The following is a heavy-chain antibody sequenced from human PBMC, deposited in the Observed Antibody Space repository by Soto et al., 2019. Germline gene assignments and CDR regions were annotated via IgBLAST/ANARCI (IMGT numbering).Heavy chain of an antibody. CDR3: ARVQSLGYCRSASCYDVFDH. Sequence: GPEVKEPGASVRVSCKASGYTFTSAGLAWVRQAPGQGLEWMGWISVDNGDTKYAQKFQGRVTMTTDTSTTTAYMDLRGLKSDDTAVFYCARVQSLGYCRSASCYDVFDHWGQGTLVTVSS. V-gene: IGHV1-18*01. CDR1: GYTFTSAG. D-gene: IGHD2-2*01. J-gene: IGHJ4*02. CDR2: ISVDNGDT.